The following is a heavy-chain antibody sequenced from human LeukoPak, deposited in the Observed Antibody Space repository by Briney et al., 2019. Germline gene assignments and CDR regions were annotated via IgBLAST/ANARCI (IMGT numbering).Heavy chain of an antibody. Sequence: GGSLRLSCAASGFTFSSYSMNWVRQAPGKGLEWVSDISSSSTTIYYADSVKGRFTISRDNAKNSLYLQMNSLRGEDTAVYYCARLKYCSGGSCYSGDYWGQGTLVTVSS. CDR2: ISSSSTTI. D-gene: IGHD2-15*01. V-gene: IGHV3-48*04. CDR1: GFTFSSYS. J-gene: IGHJ4*02. CDR3: ARLKYCSGGSCYSGDY.